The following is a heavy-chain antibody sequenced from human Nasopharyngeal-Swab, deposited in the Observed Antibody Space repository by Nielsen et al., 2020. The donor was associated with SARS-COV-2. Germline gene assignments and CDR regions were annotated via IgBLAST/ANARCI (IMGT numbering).Heavy chain of an antibody. D-gene: IGHD1-26*01. J-gene: IGHJ4*02. CDR1: EFTMSRNG. Sequence: GGSLRLSCAASEFTMSRNGMHWVRQAPGKGLEWVAYLRSSSSTSDYAASVKGRFTISRDNPKNSLYLQMNSLRDEDTALYYCARDVAIVGATLENWGQGTLVTVSS. CDR3: ARDVAIVGATLEN. CDR2: LRSSSSTS. V-gene: IGHV3-48*02.